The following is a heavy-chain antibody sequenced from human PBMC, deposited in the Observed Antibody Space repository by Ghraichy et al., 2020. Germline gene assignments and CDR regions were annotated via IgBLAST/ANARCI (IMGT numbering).Heavy chain of an antibody. J-gene: IGHJ4*02. Sequence: ETLSLTCTVSGGSVSSRSYYWGWIRQPPGKGLEWIGSIYYSGSINDNPSLKTRVTMSVDTSKNQFSLKMNSVTAADTVVYYCVSQPYWGLSGFYKFFDYWGQGTLVTVSS. V-gene: IGHV4-39*01. CDR3: VSQPYWGLSGFYKFFDY. D-gene: IGHD3-9*01. CDR2: IYYSGSI. CDR1: GGSVSSRSYY.